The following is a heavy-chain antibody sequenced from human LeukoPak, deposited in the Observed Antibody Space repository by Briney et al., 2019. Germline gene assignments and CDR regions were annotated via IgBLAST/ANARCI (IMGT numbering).Heavy chain of an antibody. Sequence: GGSLRLSCAASGITFSNAWMTWVRQAPGKGLEWVGRIYRSSNGETTDYGAPVKGGFTMSRDDSKNTLYLQMNSLKTEDTAVYYCTTYGSGSCPFWGQGTLVTVSS. D-gene: IGHD6-19*01. CDR1: GITFSNAW. J-gene: IGHJ4*02. CDR3: TTYGSGSCPF. CDR2: IYRSSNGETT. V-gene: IGHV3-15*01.